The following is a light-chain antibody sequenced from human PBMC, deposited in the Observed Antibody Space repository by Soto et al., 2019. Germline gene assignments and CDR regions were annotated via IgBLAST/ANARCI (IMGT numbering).Light chain of an antibody. CDR1: QTISSW. CDR2: KAS. V-gene: IGKV1-5*03. CDR3: QHYNSYSEA. J-gene: IGKJ1*01. Sequence: DIQMTQSPSTLSVSVGDRVTITCGASQTISSWLAWYQQKPGKAPKLLIYKASTLKSGVPSRLSGSGYGTELTLTISSMKTDDFETYYCQHYNSYSEAFGHGTKVDIK.